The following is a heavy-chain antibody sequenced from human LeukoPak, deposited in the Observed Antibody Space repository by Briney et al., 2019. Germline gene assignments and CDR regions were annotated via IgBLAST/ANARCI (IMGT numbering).Heavy chain of an antibody. CDR2: INPSSGGT. CDR3: AKGEQTTTSVY. D-gene: IGHD1-26*01. CDR1: GYTFTGYY. V-gene: IGHV1-2*06. J-gene: IGHJ4*02. Sequence: EASVKVSCKASGYTFTGYYMHWVRQAPGQGLEWMGRINPSSGGTNYAQKFQGRVTMTRDTSISTAYMELSRLKSDDTAVYYCAKGEQTTTSVYWGQGTLVTVSS.